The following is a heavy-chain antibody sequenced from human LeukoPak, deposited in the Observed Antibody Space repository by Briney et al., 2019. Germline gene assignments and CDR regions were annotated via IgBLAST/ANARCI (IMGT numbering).Heavy chain of an antibody. V-gene: IGHV3-66*02. CDR1: GFTVSSNY. D-gene: IGHD6-6*01. J-gene: IGHJ4*02. CDR2: IYSGGST. CDR3: ARAEQLLFDY. Sequence: GGSLRLSCAASGFTVSSNYMSWVRQAPGKGLEWVSVIYSGGSTYYADSVKVRFTISRDSSKNTLYLQMNSLSAEDTAVYYCARAEQLLFDYWGQGTRVSVSS.